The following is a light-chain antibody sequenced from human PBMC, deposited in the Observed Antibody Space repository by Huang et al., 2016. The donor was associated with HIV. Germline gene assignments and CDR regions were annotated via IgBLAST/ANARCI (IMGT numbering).Light chain of an antibody. J-gene: IGKJ1*01. V-gene: IGKV4-1*01. CDR1: QSVFSTSTNKDY. CDR2: WSS. CDR3: QQYYASPQT. Sequence: DIVMAQSPVSLAVSLGERATLTCRSSQSVFSTSTNKDYLAWFQQQPGQPPKLLRFWSSTREVGVPDRFGGSGSGTHFTLTIANLEADDAAIYYCQQYYASPQTFGQGTRV.